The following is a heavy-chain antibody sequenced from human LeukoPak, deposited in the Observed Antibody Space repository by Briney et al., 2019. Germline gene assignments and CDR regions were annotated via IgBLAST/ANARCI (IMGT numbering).Heavy chain of an antibody. CDR1: GFTFSSYW. Sequence: PGGSLRLSCAASGFTFSSYWMSWVRQAPGKGLEWVANIKQDGSEKYYVDSVKGRFTISRDNAKNSLYLQMNSLRAEDTAVYYCARVKIRGIPGVAYYYYMDVWGKGTTVTISS. CDR2: IKQDGSEK. CDR3: ARVKIRGIPGVAYYYYMDV. J-gene: IGHJ6*03. D-gene: IGHD1-14*01. V-gene: IGHV3-7*01.